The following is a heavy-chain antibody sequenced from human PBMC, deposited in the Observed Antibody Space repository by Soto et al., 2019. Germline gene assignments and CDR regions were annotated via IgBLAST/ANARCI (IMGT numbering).Heavy chain of an antibody. V-gene: IGHV3-30-3*01. CDR3: ARAVAGTRSYYFAY. CDR2: ISYDGSNK. Sequence: GGSLRLSCAASGFTFSSYAMHWVRQAPGKGLEWVAVISYDGSNKYYADSVKGRFTISRDNSKNTLYLQMNSLRAEDTAVYYCARAVAGTRSYYFAYWGQGTLVTVSS. J-gene: IGHJ4*02. D-gene: IGHD6-19*01. CDR1: GFTFSSYA.